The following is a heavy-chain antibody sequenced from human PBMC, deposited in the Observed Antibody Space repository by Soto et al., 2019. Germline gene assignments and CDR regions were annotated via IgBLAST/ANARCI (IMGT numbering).Heavy chain of an antibody. J-gene: IGHJ4*02. Sequence: QGQLVQSGPEVKKPGASVKVSCKVSGYRFPSYGINWVRQAPGQGLEWVGWVNPDNHNTNYAQNFQHRVSLTTDTSTNTAFLELRGLRYDDTAVYYCARVRFGDPFDYWGQGTLVTVSS. D-gene: IGHD3-16*01. V-gene: IGHV1-18*01. CDR1: GYRFPSYG. CDR3: ARVRFGDPFDY. CDR2: VNPDNHNT.